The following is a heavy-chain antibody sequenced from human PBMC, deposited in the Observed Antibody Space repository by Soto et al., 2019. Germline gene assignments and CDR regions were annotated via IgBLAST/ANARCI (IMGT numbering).Heavy chain of an antibody. V-gene: IGHV4-31*03. J-gene: IGHJ6*02. CDR1: GCSFRSVGYY. CDR2: IYYSGST. D-gene: IGHD3-22*01. CDR3: ARHNYDSSGTAVDV. Sequence: SDTLSLTCTVSGCSFRSVGYYWSWIRQQPGKGLEWIGYIYYSGSTYYNPSLKSRVTISVDTSKNQFSLKLSSVTAADTAVYYCARHNYDSSGTAVDVWGQGTTVTVSS.